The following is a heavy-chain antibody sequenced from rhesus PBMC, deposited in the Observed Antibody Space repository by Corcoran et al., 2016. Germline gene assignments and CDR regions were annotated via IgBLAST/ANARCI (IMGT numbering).Heavy chain of an antibody. CDR1: GGSISSNY. V-gene: IGHV4-160*01. CDR3: AREPDAFDV. Sequence: QVQLQESGPGLVKPSETLSLTCAVSGGSISSNYWSWIRQPPGKGLEWIGGIYGSSGSTYYNSSLKSRVTISTDTSKNQFSRKMSSVTAADTAVYYGAREPDAFDVWGQGLRVTVSS. J-gene: IGHJ3*01. CDR2: IYGSSGST.